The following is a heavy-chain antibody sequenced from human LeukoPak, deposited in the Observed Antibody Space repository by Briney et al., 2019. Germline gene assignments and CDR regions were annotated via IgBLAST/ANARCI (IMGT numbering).Heavy chain of an antibody. J-gene: IGHJ4*01. V-gene: IGHV1-69*04. CDR1: GGTFSSYA. D-gene: IGHD3-3*01. Sequence: ASVKVSCKASGGTFSSYAISWVRQAPGQGLEWMGRIIPILGIANYAQKFQGRVTITADKSTSTAYMELSSLRSEDTAVYYCARVGQYYDFWSGPFDYWGHGTLVTVSS. CDR3: ARVGQYYDFWSGPFDY. CDR2: IIPILGIA.